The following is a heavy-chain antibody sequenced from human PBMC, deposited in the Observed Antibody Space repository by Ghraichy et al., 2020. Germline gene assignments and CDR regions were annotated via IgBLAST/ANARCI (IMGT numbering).Heavy chain of an antibody. CDR3: SREAPHYYDASGYFYFDY. D-gene: IGHD3-22*01. Sequence: GESLNISCTTSGFDFSDHAVSWVRQAPGKGLEWVGFIRSRGYGGTSEYAASVRGRFTISRDDSKSVAYLQMDSLKTEDTALYFCSREAPHYYDASGYFYFDYWGQGTRVTVSS. CDR1: GFDFSDHA. CDR2: IRSRGYGGTS. J-gene: IGHJ4*02. V-gene: IGHV3-49*04.